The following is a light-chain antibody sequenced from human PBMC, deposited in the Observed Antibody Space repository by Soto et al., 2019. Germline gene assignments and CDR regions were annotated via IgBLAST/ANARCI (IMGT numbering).Light chain of an antibody. V-gene: IGLV2-23*01. CDR2: EGS. CDR1: SSDVGNYNL. J-gene: IGLJ3*02. Sequence: QSALTLPASVSGSPGQSITISCTGTSSDVGNYNLVSWYQQHPGEAPKLLIYEGSKRPSGVSNRFSGSKFGNTASLTISGLQAEHEVHHYFCSYAGDSTWVFGGGTKVTVL. CDR3: CSYAGDSTWV.